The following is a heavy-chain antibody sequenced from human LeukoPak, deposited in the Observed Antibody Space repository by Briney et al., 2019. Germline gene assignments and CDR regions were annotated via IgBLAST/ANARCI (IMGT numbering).Heavy chain of an antibody. CDR3: AIAMGYAAAGYFDY. J-gene: IGHJ4*02. Sequence: SVKVSCKASGGTFSSYTISWVRQAPGQGLEWMGRIIPILGIANYAQKFQGRVTITADKSTSTAYMELSSLRSEDTAVYYCAIAMGYAAAGYFDYWGQGTLVTVSS. CDR2: IIPILGIA. V-gene: IGHV1-69*02. CDR1: GGTFSSYT. D-gene: IGHD5-18*01.